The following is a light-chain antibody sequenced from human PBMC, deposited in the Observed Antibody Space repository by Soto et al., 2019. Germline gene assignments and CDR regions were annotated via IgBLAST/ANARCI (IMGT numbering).Light chain of an antibody. J-gene: IGLJ2*01. V-gene: IGLV1-40*01. CDR1: SSKIGAGYD. CDR2: GNT. Sequence: QSVLTQPPSVFGAPGQRVPISCTGSSSKIGAGYDVHWYQQLPGRAPQLLIYGNTNRPSGVPDRFSGSKSGTSASMAITGLQAEDEADYYCLSFDSSLSVVFGGGTKLTVL. CDR3: LSFDSSLSVV.